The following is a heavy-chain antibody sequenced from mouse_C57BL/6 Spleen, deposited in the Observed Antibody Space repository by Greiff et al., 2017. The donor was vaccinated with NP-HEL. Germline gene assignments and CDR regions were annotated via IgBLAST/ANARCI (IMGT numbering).Heavy chain of an antibody. V-gene: IGHV3-1*01. D-gene: IGHD2-5*01. CDR3: ARGSNFYAMDY. J-gene: IGHJ4*01. Sequence: EVQLVESGPGMVKPSQSLSLTCTVTGYSITSGYDWHWIRHFPGNKLEWMGYISYSGSTNYNLSLKSRISITHDTSKNHFFLKLNSVTTEDTATYDCARGSNFYAMDYWGQGTSVTVSS. CDR1: GYSITSGYD. CDR2: ISYSGST.